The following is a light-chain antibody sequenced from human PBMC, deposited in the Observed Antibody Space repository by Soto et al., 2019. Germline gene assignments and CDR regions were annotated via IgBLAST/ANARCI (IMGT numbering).Light chain of an antibody. Sequence: SYELTQPHSVSVATVQRARITCGGNNIGNKPVHWCQQKPGQDPVLIIYSESSRPSGIPERFSGSNPGNTATLTISRIEAGDDGDSYCQVWDSSSDHYVVGTGTKLTVL. CDR2: SES. J-gene: IGLJ1*01. CDR3: QVWDSSSDHYV. V-gene: IGLV3-12*02. CDR1: NIGNKP.